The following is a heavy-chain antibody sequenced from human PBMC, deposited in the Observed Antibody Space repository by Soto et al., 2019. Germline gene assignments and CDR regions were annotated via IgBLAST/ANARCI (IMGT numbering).Heavy chain of an antibody. V-gene: IGHV1-69*02. D-gene: IGHD3-9*01. J-gene: IGHJ6*02. Sequence: QVQLVQSGAEVKKPGSSVKVSCKASGGTFSSYTISWVRQAPGQGLEWMGRIIPILGIANYAQKFQGRVTITADKATSAAYXXLXRLXSGDTGVYYCARSRPDYDSLTGRSAGYYYYDGMDVWGQGTTVTVSS. CDR2: IIPILGIA. CDR1: GGTFSSYT. CDR3: ARSRPDYDSLTGRSAGYYYYDGMDV.